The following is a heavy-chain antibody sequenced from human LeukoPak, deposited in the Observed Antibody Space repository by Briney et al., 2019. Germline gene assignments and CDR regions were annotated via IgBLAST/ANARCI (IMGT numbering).Heavy chain of an antibody. CDR3: ARKNTVVTRGFDY. Sequence: ASVKVSCKASGYTFTIYDINWVRQAPGQGLEWVGWMNPNSGNTGYAQKFQGRVTMTRNTSISTAYMELSSLRSEDTAVYYCARKNTVVTRGFDYWGQGTLVTVSS. V-gene: IGHV1-8*01. CDR1: GYTFTIYD. CDR2: MNPNSGNT. J-gene: IGHJ4*02. D-gene: IGHD4-23*01.